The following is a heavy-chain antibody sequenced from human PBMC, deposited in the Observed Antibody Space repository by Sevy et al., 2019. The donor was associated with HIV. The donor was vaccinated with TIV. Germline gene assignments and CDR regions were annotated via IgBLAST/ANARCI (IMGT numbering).Heavy chain of an antibody. CDR2: IYYSWST. V-gene: IGHV4-31*03. J-gene: IGHJ1*01. D-gene: IGHD3-22*01. CDR1: GGSISSGGYY. CDR3: ARGGGTYYYDSSYFQH. Sequence: SETLSLTCTVSGGSISSGGYYWSWIRQHPGKGLEWIGYIYYSWSTYYNPSLKSRVTISVDTSKNQFSLKLSSVTAAVTAVYYCARGGGTYYYDSSYFQHWGQGTLVTVSS.